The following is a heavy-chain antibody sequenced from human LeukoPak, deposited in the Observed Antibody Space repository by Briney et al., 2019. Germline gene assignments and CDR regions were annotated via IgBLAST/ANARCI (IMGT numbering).Heavy chain of an antibody. D-gene: IGHD4-17*01. Sequence: GGSLRLSCAASGFTFSSYAMSWVRQAPGKGLEWVSVIYSGGSTYYADSVNGRFTISRDNSKNTLYLQMNSLRAEDTAVYYCARDLDYGDGYYFDYWGQGTLVTVSS. CDR1: GFTFSSYA. CDR2: IYSGGST. CDR3: ARDLDYGDGYYFDY. V-gene: IGHV3-66*01. J-gene: IGHJ4*02.